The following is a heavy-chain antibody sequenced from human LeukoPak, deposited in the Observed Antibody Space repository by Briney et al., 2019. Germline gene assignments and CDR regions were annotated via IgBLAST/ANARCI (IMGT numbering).Heavy chain of an antibody. CDR3: ARLSYYDSSVDY. V-gene: IGHV4-39*01. Sequence: SETLSLTCTVSGGSISSSSYYWGWIRQPPGKGLEWIGSIYYSGSTYYNPSLKSRVTISVDTSKNQFSLKLSSVTAADTAVYYCARLSYYDSSVDYWGQGTLVTVSS. CDR1: GGSISSSSYY. J-gene: IGHJ4*02. D-gene: IGHD3-22*01. CDR2: IYYSGST.